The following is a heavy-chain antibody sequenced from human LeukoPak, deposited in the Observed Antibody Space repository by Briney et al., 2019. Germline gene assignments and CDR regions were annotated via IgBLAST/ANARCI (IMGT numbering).Heavy chain of an antibody. Sequence: SETLSLTCTVSGGSISSYYWSWIRQPPGKGLEWIGHIYYSGSTNYNPSLKSRVTISVDTSKNQFSLKLSSVTAADTAVYYCASYYYGSGREENYWGQGTLVTVSS. D-gene: IGHD3-10*01. CDR2: IYYSGST. V-gene: IGHV4-59*01. CDR1: GGSISSYY. J-gene: IGHJ4*02. CDR3: ASYYYGSGREENY.